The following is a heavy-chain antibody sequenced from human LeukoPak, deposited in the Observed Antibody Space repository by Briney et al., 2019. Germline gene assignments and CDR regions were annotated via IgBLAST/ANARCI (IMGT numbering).Heavy chain of an antibody. CDR1: GGSISSYY. CDR2: IYYSGST. D-gene: IGHD5-12*01. J-gene: IGHJ4*02. CDR3: ARVSGYDWESFYDY. Sequence: KPSETLSLTCTVSGGSISSYYWSWIRQPPGKGLEWIGYIYYSGSTNYNPSLKSRVTISVDTSKSQFSLKLNSVTAADTAVYYCARVSGYDWESFYDYWGQGTLVTVSS. V-gene: IGHV4-59*01.